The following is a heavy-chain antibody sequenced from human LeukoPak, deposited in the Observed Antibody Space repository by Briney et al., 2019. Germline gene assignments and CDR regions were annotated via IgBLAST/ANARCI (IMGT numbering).Heavy chain of an antibody. J-gene: IGHJ4*02. CDR2: INPNSGGT. V-gene: IGHV1-2*02. D-gene: IGHD6-19*01. CDR1: GYVFTGYY. CDR3: ARALSYSSPLDY. Sequence: ASVKVSCKASGYVFTGYYIHWVRQAPGQGLEWMGWINPNSGGTNYEQKFQGRVTMTRDTSITTVYMELDRLTNDDTAVYYCARALSYSSPLDYWGRETLVTVSS.